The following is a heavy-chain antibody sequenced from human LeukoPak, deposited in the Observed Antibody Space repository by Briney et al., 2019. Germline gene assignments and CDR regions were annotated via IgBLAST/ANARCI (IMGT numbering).Heavy chain of an antibody. CDR1: XXXXXXYX. CDR3: XREGGSFFFNY. J-gene: IGHJ4*02. V-gene: IGHV3-48*03. Sequence: GGSLGLSCAAXXXXXXXYXMXXXXXXPXXXLEGISYISTSGXXXYXADSVKGRITLSRDTAKNSLFLQMXSLRVEDTXFXXCXREGGSFFFNYWGQGSLVTV. D-gene: IGHD1-26*01. CDR2: ISTSGXXX.